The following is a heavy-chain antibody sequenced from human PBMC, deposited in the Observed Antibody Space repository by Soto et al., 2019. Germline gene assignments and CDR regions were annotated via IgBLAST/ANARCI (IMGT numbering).Heavy chain of an antibody. CDR3: ARGLQLVNQDYYYYYGMDV. CDR1: GFTFSTYS. J-gene: IGHJ6*02. V-gene: IGHV3-21*01. Sequence: EVQVVESGGGLVKPGGSLRLSCAASGFTFSTYSMNWVRQAPGKGLEWVSSISSSGSTIYYADSVKGRFTISRDNAKNSLYLQMNSLRAEDTAVYYCARGLQLVNQDYYYYYGMDVWGQGTTVTVSS. D-gene: IGHD6-6*01. CDR2: ISSSGSTI.